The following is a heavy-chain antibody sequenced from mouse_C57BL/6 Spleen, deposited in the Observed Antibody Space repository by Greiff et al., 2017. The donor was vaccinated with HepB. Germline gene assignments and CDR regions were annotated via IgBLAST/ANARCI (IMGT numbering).Heavy chain of an antibody. CDR2: INPGSGGT. V-gene: IGHV1-54*01. D-gene: IGHD1-1*01. J-gene: IGHJ4*01. Sequence: VQLQESGAELVRPGTSVKVSCKASGYAFTNYLIEWVKQRPGQGLEWIGVINPGSGGTNYNEKFKGKATLTADKSSSTAYMQLSSLTSEDSAVYFCARSSITTVVATGGYYYAMDYWGQGTSVTVSS. CDR1: GYAFTNYL. CDR3: ARSSITTVVATGGYYYAMDY.